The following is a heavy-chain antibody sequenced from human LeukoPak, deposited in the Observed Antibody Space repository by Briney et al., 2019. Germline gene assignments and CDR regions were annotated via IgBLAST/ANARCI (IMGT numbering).Heavy chain of an antibody. D-gene: IGHD3-9*01. CDR3: VRDQYLNVMTGFDD. CDR1: GYTFTSYG. CDR2: ISAYNGDT. V-gene: IGHV1-18*01. J-gene: IGHJ4*02. Sequence: ASVKVSCKASGYTFTSYGISWVRQAPGQGLEWMGWISAYNGDTKYGQKFQGRVTVTTDTSTSTVYLELRRLRPDDTAVYYCVRDQYLNVMTGFDDWGQGTLVTVSS.